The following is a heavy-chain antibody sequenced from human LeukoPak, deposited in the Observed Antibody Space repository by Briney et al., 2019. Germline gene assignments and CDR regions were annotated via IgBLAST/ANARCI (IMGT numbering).Heavy chain of an antibody. V-gene: IGHV3-9*01. Sequence: PGRSLRLSCAASGFTFDDYAMHWVRQAPGKGLEWVSGISWNSGSIGYADSVKGRFTISRDNAKNSLYLQMNGLRAEDTAVYYCARHKEIVVVPAAIAYWGQGTLVTVSS. J-gene: IGHJ4*02. D-gene: IGHD2-2*01. CDR2: ISWNSGSI. CDR1: GFTFDDYA. CDR3: ARHKEIVVVPAAIAY.